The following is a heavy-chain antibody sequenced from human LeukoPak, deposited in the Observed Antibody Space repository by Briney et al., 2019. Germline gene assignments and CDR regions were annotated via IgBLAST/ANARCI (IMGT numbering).Heavy chain of an antibody. CDR3: ARGRVTGRLAY. J-gene: IGHJ4*02. CDR2: ITPSGST. Sequence: SETLSLTCGVDSGSFSGFYWAWIRLPPGKGLEWIGEITPSGSTNYKPSLKSRLSISVDRSKNHFSLRLSSVTAADTAVYYCARGRVTGRLAYWGQGTLVTVSS. V-gene: IGHV4-34*01. D-gene: IGHD1-20*01. CDR1: SGSFSGFY.